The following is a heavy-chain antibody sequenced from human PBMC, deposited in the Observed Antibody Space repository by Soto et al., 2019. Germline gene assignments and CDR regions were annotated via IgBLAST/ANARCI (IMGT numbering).Heavy chain of an antibody. CDR3: ARGTGSSCYY. CDR2: INHSGST. Sequence: QVQLLQWGAGLLKPSETLSLTCAVYGGSFSDYYWTWFRQPPGEGLEWIGEINHSGSTNYNPSLKSRVTISVDTSKNQFSLKLTSVTAADTAVYYCARGTGSSCYYWGQGILVTVSS. D-gene: IGHD6-13*01. CDR1: GGSFSDYY. V-gene: IGHV4-34*01. J-gene: IGHJ4*02.